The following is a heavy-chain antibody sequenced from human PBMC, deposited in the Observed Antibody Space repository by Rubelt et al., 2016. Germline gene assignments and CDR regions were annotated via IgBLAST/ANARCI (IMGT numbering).Heavy chain of an antibody. CDR2: GNT. Sequence: GNTNYAQKLQGRVTMTTDTSTSTAYMELRSLRSDDTAVYYCARDLVEMATITDYWGQGTLVTVSS. D-gene: IGHD5-24*01. V-gene: IGHV1-18*01. J-gene: IGHJ4*02. CDR3: ARDLVEMATITDY.